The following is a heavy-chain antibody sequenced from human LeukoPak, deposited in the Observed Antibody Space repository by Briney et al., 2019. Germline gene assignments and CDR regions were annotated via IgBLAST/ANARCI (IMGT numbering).Heavy chain of an antibody. J-gene: IGHJ3*02. CDR2: ISYIGST. CDR1: GDSMNSHY. Sequence: SETLSLTCTVSGDSMNSHYWSWIRQPPGKGLEWIGYISYIGSTDYNPSLKSRVTISVDTSKNQFSLKLSSVTAADTAVYYCARDPTTVTKGLDIWGKGTMVTVSS. CDR3: ARDPTTVTKGLDI. V-gene: IGHV4-59*11. D-gene: IGHD4-17*01.